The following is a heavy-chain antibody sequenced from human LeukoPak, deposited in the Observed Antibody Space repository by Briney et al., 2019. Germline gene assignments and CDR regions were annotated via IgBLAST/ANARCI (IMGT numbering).Heavy chain of an antibody. V-gene: IGHV4-59*01. J-gene: IGHJ4*02. D-gene: IGHD3-22*01. CDR3: ARVYYYDSSGPSSYFDY. CDR2: IYYSGST. CDR1: GGSISSYY. Sequence: SETLSLTCTVSGGSISSYYWSWIRQPPGKGLEWIGYIYYSGSTNYNPSLKSRVTISVDTSKNQFSLNLSSVTAADTAVYYCARVYYYDSSGPSSYFDYWGQGTLVTVSS.